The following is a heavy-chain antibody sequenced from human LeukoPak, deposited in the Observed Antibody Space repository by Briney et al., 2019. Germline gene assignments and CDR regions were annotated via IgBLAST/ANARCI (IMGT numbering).Heavy chain of an antibody. CDR1: GGSFSGYY. CDR2: INHSGST. J-gene: IGHJ4*02. Sequence: PSETLSLTCAVYGGSFSGYYWSWIRQPPGKELEWIGEINHSGSTNYNPSLKSRVTISVDTSKNQFSLKLSSVTAADTAVYYCASQRNDYWGQGTLVTVSS. CDR3: ASQRNDY. V-gene: IGHV4-34*01.